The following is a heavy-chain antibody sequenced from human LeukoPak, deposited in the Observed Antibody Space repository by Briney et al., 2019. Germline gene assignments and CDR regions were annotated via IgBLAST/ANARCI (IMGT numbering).Heavy chain of an antibody. Sequence: GGSLRLSCAASGFTFDDYGMSWVRQAPGKGLEWVSGINWNGGGTGYADSVKGRFTISRDNAKNSLYLHMNSLRAEDTALYYCARDSGGFGPYYYDSSGIHWDYWGQGTLVTVSS. J-gene: IGHJ4*02. CDR3: ARDSGGFGPYYYDSSGIHWDY. CDR2: INWNGGGT. CDR1: GFTFDDYG. D-gene: IGHD3-22*01. V-gene: IGHV3-20*04.